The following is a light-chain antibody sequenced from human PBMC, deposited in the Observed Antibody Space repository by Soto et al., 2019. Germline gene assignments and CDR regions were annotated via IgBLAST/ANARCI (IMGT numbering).Light chain of an antibody. CDR2: GAS. Sequence: EVVMMQSPATLSVSPGERATLSCRASQSVSSNLAWYQQKPGQAPRLLIYGASTRATGVPARFSGSGSGTEFTLTISSLQSEDFAVYYCQQYDNWPPYTFGQGIELEIK. V-gene: IGKV3-15*01. J-gene: IGKJ2*01. CDR1: QSVSSN. CDR3: QQYDNWPPYT.